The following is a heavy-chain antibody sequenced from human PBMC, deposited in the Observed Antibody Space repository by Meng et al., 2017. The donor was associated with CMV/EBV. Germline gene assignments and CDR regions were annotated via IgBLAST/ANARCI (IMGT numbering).Heavy chain of an antibody. J-gene: IGHJ4*02. D-gene: IGHD2-2*02. CDR2: INHSGST. Sequence: SQTRSLTGAVYGGSFSGYYWSWIRQPPGKRLEWIGEINHSGSTNYNPSLKSRVTISVDTSKNQFSLKLSSVTAADTAVYYCARESGGLGDCSSTSCYTSGIDYWGQGTLVTVSS. CDR1: GGSFSGYY. V-gene: IGHV4-34*01. CDR3: ARESGGLGDCSSTSCYTSGIDY.